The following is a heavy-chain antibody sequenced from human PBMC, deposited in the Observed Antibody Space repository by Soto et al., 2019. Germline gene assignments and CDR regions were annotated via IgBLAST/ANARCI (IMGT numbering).Heavy chain of an antibody. D-gene: IGHD3-3*01. J-gene: IGHJ4*02. CDR2: ISSNGGST. Sequence: GGSLRLSCAASGFTFSSYAMHWVRQAPGKGLAYVSAISSNGGSTYYANSVKGRFTISRDNSKNTLYLQMGSLRAEDMAVYYCARVPGYDFWSGQQPFDYWRQGTLVTVSS. CDR3: ARVPGYDFWSGQQPFDY. CDR1: GFTFSSYA. V-gene: IGHV3-64*01.